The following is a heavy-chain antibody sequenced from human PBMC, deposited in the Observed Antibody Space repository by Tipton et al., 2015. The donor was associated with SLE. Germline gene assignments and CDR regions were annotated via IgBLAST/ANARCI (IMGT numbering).Heavy chain of an antibody. CDR3: AKRDSGHYFDD. Sequence: SLRLSCAASRFTFNDYAMSWVRQAPGKGLEWVSTITSNAESSHAADSVKGRFTISRDNYNNTLYLQMSSLRADDTAVYYCAKRDSGHYFDDWGQGALVTVSS. CDR1: RFTFNDYA. J-gene: IGHJ4*02. D-gene: IGHD1-26*01. V-gene: IGHV3-23*01. CDR2: ITSNAESS.